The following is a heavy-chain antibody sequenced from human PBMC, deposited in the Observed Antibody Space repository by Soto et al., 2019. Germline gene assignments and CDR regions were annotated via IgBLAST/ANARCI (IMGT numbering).Heavy chain of an antibody. V-gene: IGHV4-34*01. CDR2: INHSGST. CDR3: ARAWYSRSSRDYMDV. J-gene: IGHJ6*03. D-gene: IGHD6-6*01. Sequence: SETLSLTCAVYGGSFSGYYWTWIRQPPGKGLEWVGEINHSGSTNYNPSLKSRVTISLDTSKNQFSLKLSSVTAADTAVYYCARAWYSRSSRDYMDVWGKGTTVTVSS. CDR1: GGSFSGYY.